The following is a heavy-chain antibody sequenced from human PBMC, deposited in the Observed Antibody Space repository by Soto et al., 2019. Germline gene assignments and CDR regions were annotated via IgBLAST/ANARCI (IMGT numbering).Heavy chain of an antibody. J-gene: IGHJ4*02. Sequence: QVQLVQSGAEVKKPGASVKVSCKASGYTFTSYAMHWVRQAPGQRLEWMGWINAGNGNTKCSQKFQGRVTITRDTSASRAYMELSSLRSEDTAVYYCARDLGGWPDYWGQGTLVTVSS. CDR3: ARDLGGWPDY. CDR2: INAGNGNT. V-gene: IGHV1-3*01. D-gene: IGHD2-15*01. CDR1: GYTFTSYA.